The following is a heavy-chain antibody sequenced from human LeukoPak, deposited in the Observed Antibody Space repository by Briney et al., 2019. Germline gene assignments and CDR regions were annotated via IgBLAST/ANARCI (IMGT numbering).Heavy chain of an antibody. CDR2: IYSGGST. CDR3: ATRRGRSSGYYPPSY. Sequence: GGSLRLPCAASGFTVSSNYMSWVRQAPGRGLEYVSVIYSGGSTYYADSVKGRFTISRDNSKNTLYLQMNSLRAEDTAVYYCATRRGRSSGYYPPSYWGQGALVTVSS. V-gene: IGHV3-53*01. CDR1: GFTVSSNY. J-gene: IGHJ4*02. D-gene: IGHD3-22*01.